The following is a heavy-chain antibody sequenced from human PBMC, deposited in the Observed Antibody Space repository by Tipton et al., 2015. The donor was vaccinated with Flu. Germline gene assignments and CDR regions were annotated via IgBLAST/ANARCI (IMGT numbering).Heavy chain of an antibody. CDR3: ARYFRAVWVPTPHRSLDY. V-gene: IGHV3-7*01. CDR1: GFTFSSYW. Sequence: SLRLSCAASGFTFSSYWMSCVRQAPGKGLECVANIKQAGSEKYYVDSVKGRFTISRDNAKNSLSLQMNSLRAEDTAVYHCARYFRAVWVPTPHRSLDYWGQGTLVTVSS. D-gene: IGHD1-14*01. CDR2: IKQAGSEK. J-gene: IGHJ4*02.